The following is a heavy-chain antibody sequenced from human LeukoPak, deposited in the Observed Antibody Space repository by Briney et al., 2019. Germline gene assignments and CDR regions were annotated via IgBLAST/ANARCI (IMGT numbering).Heavy chain of an antibody. V-gene: IGHV4-59*01. Sequence: PSETLSLTCTVSGGSISSYYWSWIRQPPGKGLEWIGYIYYSGSTNYNPSLKSRVTISVDTSKNQFSLKLSSVTAADTAVYYCASADYYGSGKPAFDIWGQGTMVTVSS. CDR1: GGSISSYY. CDR2: IYYSGST. J-gene: IGHJ3*02. D-gene: IGHD3-10*01. CDR3: ASADYYGSGKPAFDI.